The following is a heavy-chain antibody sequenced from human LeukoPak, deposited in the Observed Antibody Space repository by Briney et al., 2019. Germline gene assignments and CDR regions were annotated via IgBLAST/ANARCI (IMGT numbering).Heavy chain of an antibody. CDR1: GFTFDDYA. J-gene: IGHJ6*02. V-gene: IGHV3-9*01. CDR2: ISWNSGSI. D-gene: IGHD3-22*01. Sequence: PGRSLRLSCAASGFTFDDYAMHWVRQAPGKGLEWVSGISWNSGSIGYADSVKGRFTISRDNAKNPLYLQMNSLRAEDTALYYCAKATTYYDSSGYGMDVWGQGTTVTVSS. CDR3: AKATTYYDSSGYGMDV.